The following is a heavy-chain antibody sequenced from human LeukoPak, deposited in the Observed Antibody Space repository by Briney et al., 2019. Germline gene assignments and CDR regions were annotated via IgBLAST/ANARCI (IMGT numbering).Heavy chain of an antibody. V-gene: IGHV5-51*01. CDR1: GYSFTSYW. Sequence: GESLKISCKGSGYSFTSYWIGWVRQMPGKGLEWMGIIYPGDSDTRYSPSFQGQVTISADKSISTAYLQWSSLKASDTAMYYCARTYYDFWSGSNSWYFDLWGRGTLVTVSS. CDR2: IYPGDSDT. D-gene: IGHD3-3*01. CDR3: ARTYYDFWSGSNSWYFDL. J-gene: IGHJ2*01.